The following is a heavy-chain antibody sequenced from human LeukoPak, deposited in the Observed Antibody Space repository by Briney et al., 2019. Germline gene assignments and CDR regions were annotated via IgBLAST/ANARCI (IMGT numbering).Heavy chain of an antibody. Sequence: ASVKVSCKASGYTLTGYYMHWVRQAPGHGLEWMGWINPNSGGTNYAQKFQGRVTMTRDTSISTAYMELSRLRSDDRAVYYCARDGEDCVVVPAATGYWFDPWGKGTLVTVSS. J-gene: IGHJ5*02. D-gene: IGHD2-2*01. V-gene: IGHV1-2*02. CDR3: ARDGEDCVVVPAATGYWFDP. CDR2: INPNSGGT. CDR1: GYTLTGYY.